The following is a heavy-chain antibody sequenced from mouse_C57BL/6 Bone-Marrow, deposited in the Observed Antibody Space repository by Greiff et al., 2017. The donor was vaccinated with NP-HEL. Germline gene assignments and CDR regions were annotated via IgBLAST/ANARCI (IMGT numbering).Heavy chain of an antibody. D-gene: IGHD4-1*01. CDR3: ARQTVYAIDY. J-gene: IGHJ4*01. CDR1: GFTFSSYA. CDR2: ISDGGSYT. Sequence: EVKLMESGGGLVKPGGSLKLSCAASGFTFSSYAMSWVRQTPEKRLEWVATISDGGSYTYYPDNVKGRFTIARDNAKNNLYLQMSHLKSEDTAMYYCARQTVYAIDYWGQGTSVTVSS. V-gene: IGHV5-4*03.